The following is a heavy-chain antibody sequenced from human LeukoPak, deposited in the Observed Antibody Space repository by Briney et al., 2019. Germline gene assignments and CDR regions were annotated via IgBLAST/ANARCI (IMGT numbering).Heavy chain of an antibody. J-gene: IGHJ4*02. V-gene: IGHV3-7*03. CDR2: INQHGSEK. CDR3: AKVKEAAGVDY. Sequence: GGSLRLSCAVSGFDLSNFWMSWVRHVPGKGLEWVANINQHGSEKHYMDSVKGRFTISRDNSKNTLYLHMNSLRAEDTAVYYCAKVKEAAGVDYWGQGTLVTVSS. CDR1: GFDLSNFW. D-gene: IGHD6-13*01.